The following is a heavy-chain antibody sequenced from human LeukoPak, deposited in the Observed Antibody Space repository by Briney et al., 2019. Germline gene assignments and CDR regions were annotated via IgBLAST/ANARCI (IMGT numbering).Heavy chain of an antibody. CDR1: GGSINSGNYY. CDR3: ARDGSGLWFDP. J-gene: IGHJ5*02. Sequence: SETLSLTCTVSGGSINSGNYYWSWIRQPAGKGPEWIGRIDTSGTTSYNPSLKSRVTISVDTSKNQFSLKLRSVTAADTAVYYCARDGSGLWFDPWGQGTLVTVSS. V-gene: IGHV4-61*02. CDR2: IDTSGTT.